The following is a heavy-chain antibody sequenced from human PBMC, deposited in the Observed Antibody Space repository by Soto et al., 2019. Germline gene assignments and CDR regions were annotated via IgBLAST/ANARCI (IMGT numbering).Heavy chain of an antibody. CDR2: ISSSSSYI. Sequence: EVQLVESGGGLVKPGGSLRLSCAASGFTFSSYSMNWVRQAPGKGLEWVSSISSSSSYIYYADSVKGRFTISRDNAKNSLYLQMNSLRAEDTAVYYCARSYRWIAALDYWGQGTLVTVSS. CDR1: GFTFSSYS. J-gene: IGHJ4*02. V-gene: IGHV3-21*01. CDR3: ARSYRWIAALDY. D-gene: IGHD6-13*01.